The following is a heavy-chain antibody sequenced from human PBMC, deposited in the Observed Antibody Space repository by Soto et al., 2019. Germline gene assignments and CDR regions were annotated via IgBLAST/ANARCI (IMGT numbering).Heavy chain of an antibody. CDR2: IYYSGST. D-gene: IGHD5-12*01. J-gene: IGHJ4*02. CDR1: GGSVSSGSYY. V-gene: IGHV4-61*01. CDR3: ARDSKRGYSGYDKLDY. Sequence: SETLSLTCPVSGGSVSSGSYYWSWIRQPPGKGLEWIGYIYYSGSTNYNPSLKSRVTISVDTSKNQFSLKLTSVTAADTAAYYCARDSKRGYSGYDKLDYWGRGTLVTVSS.